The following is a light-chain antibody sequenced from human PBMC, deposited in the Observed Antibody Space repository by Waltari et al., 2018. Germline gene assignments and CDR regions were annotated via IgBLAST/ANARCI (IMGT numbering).Light chain of an antibody. V-gene: IGLV6-57*03. CDR2: EDD. CDR3: QAYVSPGWV. Sequence: FMLTQPHSVSESPGKTVTIPCTRNSGSIASTYGQCFQQRPRRAPTTLIFEDDKRPSGVPDRFSGSIDSSSNSASLTISGLKNEDEADYYCQAYVSPGWVFGGGTKLTVL. CDR1: SGSIASTY. J-gene: IGLJ3*02.